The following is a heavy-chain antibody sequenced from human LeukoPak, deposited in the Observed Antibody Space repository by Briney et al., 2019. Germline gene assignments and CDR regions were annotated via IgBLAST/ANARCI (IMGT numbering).Heavy chain of an antibody. CDR2: IFPSGGEI. J-gene: IGHJ4*02. CDR3: ARTYYDILTGYNPYFDY. V-gene: IGHV3-23*01. Sequence: LPGGSLRLSCAASGFTFSTFAMIWVRQPPGKGLEWVSSIFPSGGEIHYADSVKGRFTISRDNAKNFLYLQMNSLRAEDTAVYYCARTYYDILTGYNPYFDYWGQGILVTVSS. CDR1: GFTFSTFA. D-gene: IGHD3-9*01.